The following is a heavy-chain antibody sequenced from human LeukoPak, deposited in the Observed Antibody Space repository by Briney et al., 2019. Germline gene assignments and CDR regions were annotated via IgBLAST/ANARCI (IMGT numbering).Heavy chain of an antibody. J-gene: IGHJ3*02. CDR3: AKAMAAMAAYDAFDI. D-gene: IGHD5-18*01. CDR1: GFTFSSYG. Sequence: PGGSLRLSCAASGFTFSSYGMHWVRQAPGKGLEWVAVISYDGSNKYYADSVKGRFTISRDNSKNTLYLQMNSLRAEDTAVYYCAKAMAAMAAYDAFDIWGQGTMVTVSS. V-gene: IGHV3-30*18. CDR2: ISYDGSNK.